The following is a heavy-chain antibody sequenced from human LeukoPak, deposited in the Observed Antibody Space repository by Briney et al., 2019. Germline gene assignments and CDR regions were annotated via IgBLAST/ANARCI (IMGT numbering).Heavy chain of an antibody. CDR1: GFTFSSYE. Sequence: GGSLRLSCAASGFTFSSYEMHWVRQAPGKGLEWVANIKQDGSETHYVDSVKGRFTISRDKSKNTLYLQMNSLRAEDTAVYYCAKEGFGTAMVNPRFDPWGRGTLVTVSS. J-gene: IGHJ5*02. CDR3: AKEGFGTAMVNPRFDP. D-gene: IGHD5-18*01. V-gene: IGHV3-7*03. CDR2: IKQDGSET.